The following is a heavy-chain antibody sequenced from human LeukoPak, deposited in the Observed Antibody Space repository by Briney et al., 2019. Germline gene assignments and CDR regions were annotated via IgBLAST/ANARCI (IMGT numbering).Heavy chain of an antibody. CDR2: IYYSGST. D-gene: IGHD1-26*01. CDR3: ARYSGNYYSIDY. J-gene: IGHJ4*02. Sequence: PSETLSLTCTVSGGSVSSGSYSWSWIRQPPGKGLEWIGYIYYSGSTNYNPSLKSRVTISVDTSENQFSLKLSSVTAADTAVYYCARYSGNYYSIDYWGQGTLVTVSS. CDR1: GGSVSSGSYS. V-gene: IGHV4-61*01.